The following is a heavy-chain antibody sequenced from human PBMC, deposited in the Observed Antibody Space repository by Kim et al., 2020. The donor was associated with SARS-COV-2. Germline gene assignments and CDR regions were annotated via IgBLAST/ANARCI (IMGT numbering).Heavy chain of an antibody. CDR3: ARANIHSYFYAMDV. J-gene: IGHJ6*02. Sequence: YNPSLKGRVTISVDTSKNQFSLEVSFVTAADTAMYYCARANIHSYFYAMDVWGLGTAVTVSS. V-gene: IGHV4-39*01.